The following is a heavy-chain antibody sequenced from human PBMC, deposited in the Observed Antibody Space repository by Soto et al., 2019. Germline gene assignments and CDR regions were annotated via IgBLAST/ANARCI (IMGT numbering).Heavy chain of an antibody. V-gene: IGHV3-33*01. J-gene: IGHJ5*02. CDR1: GFSLSRCG. CDR2: IWYDGSNK. CDR3: ARGSVIPMVGGAVNWFDP. Sequence: GRSRRLSCAAAGFSLSRCGMHSDRQAPGKGLEWVAVIWYDGSNKYYADSVKGRFTISRDNSKNTLYLQMNSLRAEDTAVYYCARGSVIPMVGGAVNWFDPWGQGTLVTVSS. D-gene: IGHD3-10*01.